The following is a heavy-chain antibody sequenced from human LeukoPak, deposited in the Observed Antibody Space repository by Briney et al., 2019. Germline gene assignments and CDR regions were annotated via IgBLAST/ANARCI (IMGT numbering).Heavy chain of an antibody. Sequence: SETLSLTCAVYGGSLSGYCWSWIRQPPGKGLEWIGEINHSGSTNYNPSLKSRVTISVDTSKNQFSLKLSSVTAADTAVYYCARGPAMVRGVNWFDPWGQGTLVTVSS. D-gene: IGHD3-10*01. J-gene: IGHJ5*02. CDR3: ARGPAMVRGVNWFDP. CDR2: INHSGST. V-gene: IGHV4-34*01. CDR1: GGSLSGYC.